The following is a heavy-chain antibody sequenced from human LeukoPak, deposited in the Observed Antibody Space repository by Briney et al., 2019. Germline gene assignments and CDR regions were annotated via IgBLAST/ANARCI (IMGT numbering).Heavy chain of an antibody. J-gene: IGHJ4*02. CDR2: ISAYNGNT. CDR3: ARAQSGWYYFDY. D-gene: IGHD6-19*01. V-gene: IGHV1-18*01. Sequence: ASVKVSCKASGYTFTSSGISWVRQAPGQGLEWMGWISAYNGNTNYAQKLQGRVTMTTDTSTSTAYMKLRSLRSDDTAVYYCARAQSGWYYFDYWGQGTLVTVSS. CDR1: GYTFTSSG.